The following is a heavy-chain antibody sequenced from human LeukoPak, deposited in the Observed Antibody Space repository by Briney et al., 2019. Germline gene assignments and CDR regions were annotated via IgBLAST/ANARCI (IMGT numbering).Heavy chain of an antibody. D-gene: IGHD3-22*01. CDR1: GFTFSSYA. V-gene: IGHV3-23*01. Sequence: GGSLRLSCAASGFTFSSYAMSWVRQAPGKGLEWGSAISGSGGSTYYADSVKGRFTISKDNSKNTLYLQMNSLRAEDTAVYYCAKGSVVVITTSSYYYGMDVWGQGTTVTVSS. J-gene: IGHJ6*02. CDR2: ISGSGGST. CDR3: AKGSVVVITTSSYYYGMDV.